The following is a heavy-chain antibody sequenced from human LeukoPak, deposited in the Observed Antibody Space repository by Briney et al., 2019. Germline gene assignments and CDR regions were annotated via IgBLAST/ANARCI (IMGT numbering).Heavy chain of an antibody. D-gene: IGHD4-17*01. CDR1: GFTFTVAW. CDR3: AKDPMTTVTTVDSD. J-gene: IGHJ4*02. V-gene: IGHV3-15*01. CDR2: IKSKTDGGTT. Sequence: GGSLRLSCAASGFTFTVAWMSWVRQAPGKGLEWVGRIKSKTDGGTTAYAAPVKGRFTILRDDSKNTLYLQMNSLRAEDTAVYYCAKDPMTTVTTVDSDWGQGTLVTVSS.